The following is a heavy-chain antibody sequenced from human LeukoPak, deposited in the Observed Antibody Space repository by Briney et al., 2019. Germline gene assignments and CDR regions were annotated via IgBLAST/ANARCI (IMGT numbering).Heavy chain of an antibody. V-gene: IGHV1-18*01. CDR1: GYTFTSYG. Sequence: ASVKVSCKASGYTFTSYGINWVRQAPGQGLEWMGWISAYNGNTNYAQKLQGRVTMNTDTSTSTAYIEPRSLRSDDTAVYYCARVLVPAGPMSLDYYMDVWGKGTTVTVS. J-gene: IGHJ6*03. CDR2: ISAYNGNT. D-gene: IGHD2-2*01. CDR3: ARVLVPAGPMSLDYYMDV.